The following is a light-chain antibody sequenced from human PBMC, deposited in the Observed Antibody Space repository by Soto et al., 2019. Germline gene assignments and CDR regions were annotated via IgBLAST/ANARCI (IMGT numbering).Light chain of an antibody. CDR3: QQRADWRLT. CDR1: QSVSNY. CDR2: DTS. J-gene: IGKJ4*01. V-gene: IGKV3-11*01. Sequence: EIVLTQSPATLSLSPGERTTLSCRASQSVSNYLIWYQQKPGLAPRPLIYDTSTRATGIPTRVSGSGSGTDVTRTISSLDPKDFAVHYCQQRADWRLTFGRGTKVESK.